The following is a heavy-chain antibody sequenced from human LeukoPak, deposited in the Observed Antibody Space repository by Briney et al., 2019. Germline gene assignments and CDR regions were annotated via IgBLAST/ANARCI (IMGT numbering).Heavy chain of an antibody. CDR2: INSDGSST. J-gene: IGHJ3*02. V-gene: IGHV3-74*01. CDR3: VREATTRSVFDI. CDR1: GFTFSSYW. D-gene: IGHD5-12*01. Sequence: GGSLRLSGAASGFTFSSYWMHWVRQAPGKGLVWVSRINSDGSSTSYADSVKGRFTISRDNAKNTLYLQMNSLRAEDTGVYYCVREATTRSVFDIWGEGTMVTVS.